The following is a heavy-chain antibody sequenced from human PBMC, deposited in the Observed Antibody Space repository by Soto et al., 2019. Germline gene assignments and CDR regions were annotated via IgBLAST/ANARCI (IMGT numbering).Heavy chain of an antibody. CDR3: ARGQVVAAQH. CDR2: IYHSGST. Sequence: QLQLQESGSGLVKPSQTLSLTCAVSGGSISSGGYSWSWIRQPPGKGLEWIGYIYHSGSTYSNPSLKSRVTRSVDRPKNQFSLKLGSVTAADTAVYCRARGQVVAAQHWGPGTLVTVSS. V-gene: IGHV4-30-2*01. J-gene: IGHJ4*02. D-gene: IGHD2-15*01. CDR1: GGSISSGGYS.